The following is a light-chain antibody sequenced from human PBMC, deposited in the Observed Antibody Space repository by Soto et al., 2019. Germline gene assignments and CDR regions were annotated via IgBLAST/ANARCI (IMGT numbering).Light chain of an antibody. CDR1: SSNIGPTYD. J-gene: IGLJ1*01. Sequence: QSVLTQPPSVPGAPGQRVTISCTGSSSNIGPTYDVHWYQQLPGTAPKLLIYANTNRPSGVPDRFSGSKSGTSASLAITGLQAEDEADYYCQSYDSSVSGYVFGTGTKVTVL. CDR3: QSYDSSVSGYV. CDR2: ANT. V-gene: IGLV1-40*01.